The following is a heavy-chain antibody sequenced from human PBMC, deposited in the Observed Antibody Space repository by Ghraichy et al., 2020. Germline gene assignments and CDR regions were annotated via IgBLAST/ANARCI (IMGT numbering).Heavy chain of an antibody. CDR1: GGSISSYY. V-gene: IGHV4-59*08. J-gene: IGHJ6*02. Sequence: SQTLSLTCTVSGGSISSYYWSWIRQPPGKGLEWIGYIYYSGSTNYNPSLKSRVTISVDTSKNQFSLKLSSVTAADTAVYYCARQGKAAAGTGYYYYGMDVWGQGTTVTVSS. D-gene: IGHD6-13*01. CDR2: IYYSGST. CDR3: ARQGKAAAGTGYYYYGMDV.